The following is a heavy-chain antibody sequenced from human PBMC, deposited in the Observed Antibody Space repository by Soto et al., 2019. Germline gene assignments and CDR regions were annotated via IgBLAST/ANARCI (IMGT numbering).Heavy chain of an antibody. V-gene: IGHV4-34*01. CDR2: INHSGST. J-gene: IGHJ6*04. CDR3: ARGLLPLSKYYYSSYGMDV. CDR1: GGSFSGYY. Sequence: PSETLSLTCAVYGGSFSGYYWSWIRQPPWKGLEWIGEINHSGSTNYNPSLKSRVTISVDTSKNQFSLKLSSVTAADTAVYYCARGLLPLSKYYYSSYGMDVWCKGTTVTVSX. D-gene: IGHD3-16*01.